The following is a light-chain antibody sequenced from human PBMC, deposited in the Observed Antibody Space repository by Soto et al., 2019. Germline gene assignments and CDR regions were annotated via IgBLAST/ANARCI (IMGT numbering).Light chain of an antibody. Sequence: QSVLTQPPSVSAAPGQKVTISCSGSSSNIGNNYVSWYQQLPGTPPKLLLYENNKRPSGIPDRFSGSKSGTSATLGITGLQTGDEADYYCGTWDSSLSAGVFGGGTQLTVL. V-gene: IGLV1-51*02. J-gene: IGLJ2*01. CDR1: SSNIGNNY. CDR3: GTWDSSLSAGV. CDR2: ENN.